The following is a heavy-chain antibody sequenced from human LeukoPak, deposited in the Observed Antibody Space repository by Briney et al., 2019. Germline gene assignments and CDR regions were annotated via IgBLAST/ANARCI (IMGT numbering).Heavy chain of an antibody. D-gene: IGHD3-10*01. CDR2: ISDSGGST. Sequence: QAGGSLRLSCAASGFTFSSYAMSWVRQAPGKGLEWVSSISDSGGSTYYADSVKGRFTISRDNSKNTLYLQMNSLRAEDTAVYYCAKHMYGSGSYYPIDYWGQGTLVTVSS. J-gene: IGHJ4*02. CDR1: GFTFSSYA. V-gene: IGHV3-23*01. CDR3: AKHMYGSGSYYPIDY.